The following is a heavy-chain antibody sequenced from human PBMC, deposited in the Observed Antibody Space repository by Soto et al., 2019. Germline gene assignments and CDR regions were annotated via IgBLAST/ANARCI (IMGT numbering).Heavy chain of an antibody. CDR3: ARDQTGITTAGGGRIDY. J-gene: IGHJ4*02. V-gene: IGHV3-30-3*01. Sequence: QVQLVESGGGVVQPGRSLRLSCAASGFTFSIYAMHWVRQTPGTGLECVAIMSYDGSNKYYADSVKGRFTISRDNSKNTLYLQMNSLRAEDTAVYCCARDQTGITTAGGGRIDYWGQGTLVTVSS. CDR1: GFTFSIYA. D-gene: IGHD6-13*01. CDR2: MSYDGSNK.